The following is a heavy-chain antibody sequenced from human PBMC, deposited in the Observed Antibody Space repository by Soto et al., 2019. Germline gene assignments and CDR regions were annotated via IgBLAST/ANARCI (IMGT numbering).Heavy chain of an antibody. V-gene: IGHV4-4*07. CDR1: GVSITPYF. CDR2: IYASGRT. Sequence: QVLLQDSGPGLVKPSETLSLTCTVSGVSITPYFWSWIRQPAGEALEWLGHIYASGRTTYNPSLKSRVTMFVSQTQVSLRLTSVTAADTAVYYCARHFDVDPSLDHYYFDLWGRGALVTVSS. CDR3: ARHFDVDPSLDHYYFDL. J-gene: IGHJ2*01. D-gene: IGHD3-9*01.